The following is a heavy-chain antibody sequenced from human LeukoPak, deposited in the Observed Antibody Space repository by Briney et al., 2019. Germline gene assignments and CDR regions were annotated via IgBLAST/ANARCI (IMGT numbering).Heavy chain of an antibody. CDR1: GFTFSSYA. J-gene: IGHJ3*02. Sequence: GGSLRLSCAASGFTFSSYAMHWIRRAPGKGLEWVAVISYDGSNKYYTDSVKGRFTISRDNSKNTLYLQMNSLRAEDTAVYYCARDLIGGDAFDIWGQGTMVTVSS. CDR2: ISYDGSNK. D-gene: IGHD1-26*01. CDR3: ARDLIGGDAFDI. V-gene: IGHV3-30-3*01.